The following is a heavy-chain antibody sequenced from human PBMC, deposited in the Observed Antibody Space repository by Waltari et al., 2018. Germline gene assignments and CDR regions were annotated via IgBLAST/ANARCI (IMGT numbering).Heavy chain of an antibody. D-gene: IGHD6-13*01. J-gene: IGHJ3*02. V-gene: IGHV1-8*01. CDR1: GYTFTSYD. CDR2: MNPKSGNT. Sequence: QVQLVQSGAEVKKPGASVKVSCKASGYTFTSYDINWVRQATGQGLEWMGWMNPKSGNTGYAHKLQCRVTMTRNTSRSTGYRELSSLRSEDTAVYYCARGPYSSSWFDPGAFDIWGQGTMVTVSS. CDR3: ARGPYSSSWFDPGAFDI.